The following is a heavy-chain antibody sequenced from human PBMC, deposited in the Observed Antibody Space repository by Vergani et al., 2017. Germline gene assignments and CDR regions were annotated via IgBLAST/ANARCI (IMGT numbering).Heavy chain of an antibody. CDR2: FHHTGMT. D-gene: IGHD2-2*01. Sequence: QVQLQESGPGLVKPSETLSLTCTVSNYSISRGYFWGWIRRPPGKGLEWIASFHHTGMTYNNPSLKIRVTISVDTSKNLISLKLNSVTAADTALYYCARHGGSSNFYHLFDSWGQGTLVTVSS. CDR3: ARHGGSSNFYHLFDS. J-gene: IGHJ4*02. V-gene: IGHV4-38-2*02. CDR1: NYSISRGYF.